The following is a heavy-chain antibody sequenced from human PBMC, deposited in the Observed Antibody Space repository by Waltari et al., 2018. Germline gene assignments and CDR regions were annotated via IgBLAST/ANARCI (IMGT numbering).Heavy chain of an antibody. Sequence: QVQLQQWGAGRLKPPETLSLTGAVKGGSFSGYDWSGTGQPQGKGLEWIGEINHSGSTNYNPSLKSRVTISVDTSKNQFSLKLSSVTAADTAVYYCARVTYYYGSGSYYNRNWFDPWGQGTLVTVSS. CDR2: INHSGST. CDR1: GGSFSGYD. J-gene: IGHJ5*02. CDR3: ARVTYYYGSGSYYNRNWFDP. D-gene: IGHD3-10*01. V-gene: IGHV4-34*01.